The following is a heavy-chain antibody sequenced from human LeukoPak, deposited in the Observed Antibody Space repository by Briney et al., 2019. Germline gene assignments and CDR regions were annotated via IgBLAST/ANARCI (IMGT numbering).Heavy chain of an antibody. D-gene: IGHD3-22*01. CDR2: IYYSGST. V-gene: IGHV4-59*01. Sequence: SETLSLTCTVSGGSISSYYWSWIRQPPGKGLEWIGYIYYSGSTNYNPSLKSRVTISVDTSKNQFSLKLSSVTAADTAVYYCARGALYYYDSSGLDYWGQGTLVTVSS. J-gene: IGHJ4*02. CDR3: ARGALYYYDSSGLDY. CDR1: GGSISSYY.